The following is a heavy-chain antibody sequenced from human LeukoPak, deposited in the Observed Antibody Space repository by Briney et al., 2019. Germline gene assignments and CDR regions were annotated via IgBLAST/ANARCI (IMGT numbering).Heavy chain of an antibody. CDR1: GFTFGDYV. Sequence: GGSLRLSCTASGFTFGDYVMSWVRQAPGKGLEWVSYISSSSSIIYYADSVKGRFTISRDNSKNTLYLQMNSLRAEDTAVYYCANPPTVTSFDHWGQGTLVTVSS. CDR2: ISSSSSII. J-gene: IGHJ4*02. CDR3: ANPPTVTSFDH. D-gene: IGHD4-11*01. V-gene: IGHV3-23*01.